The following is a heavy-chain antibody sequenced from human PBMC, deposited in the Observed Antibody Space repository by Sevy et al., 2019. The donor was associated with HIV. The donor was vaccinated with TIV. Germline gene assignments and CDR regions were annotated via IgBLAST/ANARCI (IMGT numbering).Heavy chain of an antibody. J-gene: IGHJ4*02. CDR1: GFTFSSYA. Sequence: HGGSLRLSCAASGFTFSSYAMSWVRQAPGKGLEWVSAISGSGGSTYYADSVKGRFTISRDNSKNTLYLQMNSLRAEDTAVYYCAKRRSQTGTTPQPIDYWGQGTLVTVSS. CDR2: ISGSGGST. CDR3: AKRRSQTGTTPQPIDY. D-gene: IGHD1-1*01. V-gene: IGHV3-23*01.